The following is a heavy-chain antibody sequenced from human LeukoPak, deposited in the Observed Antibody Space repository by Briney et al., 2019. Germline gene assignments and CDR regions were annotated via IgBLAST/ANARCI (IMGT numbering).Heavy chain of an antibody. CDR1: GFTVSSNY. Sequence: GGSLRLSCAASGFTVSSNYMSWVRQAPGKGLEWVSVIYSGGSTYYADSVKGRFTISRDNSKNTLYLQMNSLRAEDTAVYYCARVRGGKSSSWYSDYWGQGTLVTVSS. CDR3: ARVRGGKSSSWYSDY. V-gene: IGHV3-53*01. D-gene: IGHD6-13*01. J-gene: IGHJ4*02. CDR2: IYSGGST.